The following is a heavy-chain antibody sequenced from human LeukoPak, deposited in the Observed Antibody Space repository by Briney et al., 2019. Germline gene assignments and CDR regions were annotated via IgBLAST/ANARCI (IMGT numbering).Heavy chain of an antibody. V-gene: IGHV4-59*01. J-gene: IGHJ3*02. CDR2: IDYRGST. CDR3: ARSRSGYSYDYAAFEI. CDR1: GGSISTYY. D-gene: IGHD5-18*01. Sequence: SETLPLTCTVSGGSISTYYWSWIRQPPGKRLEWIAYIDYRGSTTYNPSLRSRVTISVDTSRNQFSLKLSSVTAADTAVYYCARSRSGYSYDYAAFEIWGQGTMVTVSS.